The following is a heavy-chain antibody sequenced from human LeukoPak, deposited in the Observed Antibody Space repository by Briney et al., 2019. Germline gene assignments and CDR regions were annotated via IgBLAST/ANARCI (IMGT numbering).Heavy chain of an antibody. J-gene: IGHJ5*02. CDR1: GGSISCSSYY. CDR2: IYYSGST. Sequence: SETLSLTCTVSGGSISCSSYYWGWIRQPPGKGLEWIGYIYYSGSTYYNPSLKSRVTISVDTSKNQFSLKLSSVTAADTAVYYCARGAPLNWFDPWGQGTLVTVSS. CDR3: ARGAPLNWFDP. V-gene: IGHV4-31*03.